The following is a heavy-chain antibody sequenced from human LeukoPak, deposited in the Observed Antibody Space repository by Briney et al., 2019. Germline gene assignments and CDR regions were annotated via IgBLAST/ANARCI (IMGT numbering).Heavy chain of an antibody. V-gene: IGHV4-59*01. Sequence: SETLSLTCTVSGGSISSYYWTWIRQPPGKGLEWIGYIYYSGSTNYNPSLKSRVTISVDTSKNQFSLKLSSVTAADTAVCYCARTRITMVRGVIYFDYWGQGTLVTVSS. CDR3: ARTRITMVRGVIYFDY. CDR1: GGSISSYY. J-gene: IGHJ4*02. D-gene: IGHD3-10*01. CDR2: IYYSGST.